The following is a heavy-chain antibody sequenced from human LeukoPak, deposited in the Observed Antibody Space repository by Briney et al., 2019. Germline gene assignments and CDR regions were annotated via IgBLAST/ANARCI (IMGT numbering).Heavy chain of an antibody. Sequence: SETLSLTCTVSGGSISSGGYYWSWIRQPPGKGLEWIGYIYHSGSTYYNPSLKSRVTISVDRSKNQFSLKLSSVTAADTVVYYCARYYDFWSGYDYWGQGTLVTVSS. CDR2: IYHSGST. J-gene: IGHJ4*02. D-gene: IGHD3-3*01. V-gene: IGHV4-30-2*01. CDR3: ARYYDFWSGYDY. CDR1: GGSISSGGYY.